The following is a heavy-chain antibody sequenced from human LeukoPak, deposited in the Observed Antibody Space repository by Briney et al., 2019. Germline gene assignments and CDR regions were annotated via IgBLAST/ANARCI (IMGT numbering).Heavy chain of an antibody. V-gene: IGHV3-49*04. CDR2: IRSKAIGGTT. Sequence: PGGSLRLSCIASGFTFGDYAMTWVRQAPGKGPEWVGFIRSKAIGGTTEYAASVKGRFTISRDDSKSIAYLEVNSLQTEDTAVYYCSRGWSVAAAAHYDHWGQGTLVTVSS. CDR1: GFTFGDYA. J-gene: IGHJ4*02. CDR3: SRGWSVAAAAHYDH. D-gene: IGHD2-2*01.